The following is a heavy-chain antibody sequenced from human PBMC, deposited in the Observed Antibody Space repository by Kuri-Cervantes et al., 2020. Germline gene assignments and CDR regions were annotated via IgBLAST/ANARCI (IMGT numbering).Heavy chain of an antibody. J-gene: IGHJ4*02. Sequence: GESLKISCAASGFTFSSYAMHWVRQAPGKGLEWVAVISYDGSNKYYADSVKGRFTISRDNSKNTLYLQMNSLRAEDTAVYYCARDLPLEDWGQGTLVTVSS. CDR3: ARDLPLED. CDR1: GFTFSSYA. D-gene: IGHD1-1*01. CDR2: ISYDGSNK. V-gene: IGHV3-30-3*01.